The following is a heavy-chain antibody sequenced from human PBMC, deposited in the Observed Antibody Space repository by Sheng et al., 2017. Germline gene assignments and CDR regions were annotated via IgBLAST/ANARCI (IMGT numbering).Heavy chain of an antibody. J-gene: IGHJ4*02. D-gene: IGHD5-18*01. CDR1: GYSMINGYY. V-gene: IGHV4-38-2*01. Sequence: QVQLQESGPGLVKPSETLSLTCGVSGYSMINGYYWGWIRQPPGKGLEWIGNVYYTGRPYYSPSLESRITVSLDTSMNHFSLQLTSVTAADTAVYYCVRAHTNGYFFDNWGQGVLVTVSS. CDR2: VYYTGRP. CDR3: VRAHTNGYFFDN.